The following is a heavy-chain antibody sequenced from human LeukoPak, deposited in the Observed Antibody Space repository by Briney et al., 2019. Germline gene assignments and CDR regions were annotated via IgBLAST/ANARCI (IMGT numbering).Heavy chain of an antibody. D-gene: IGHD6-19*01. Sequence: PGGSLRLSCAASGFTFSSYAMSWVRQAPGKGLEWVSAISGSGGSTYYADSVKGRFTISRGNSKNSLYLQMNSLRAEGTAVYYCARGIGSGWPTFDYWGQGTLVTVSS. J-gene: IGHJ4*02. CDR2: ISGSGGST. CDR3: ARGIGSGWPTFDY. V-gene: IGHV3-23*01. CDR1: GFTFSSYA.